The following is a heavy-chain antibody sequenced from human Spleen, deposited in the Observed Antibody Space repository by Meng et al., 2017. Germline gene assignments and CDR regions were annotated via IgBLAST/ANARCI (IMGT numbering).Heavy chain of an antibody. V-gene: IGHV1-46*01. D-gene: IGHD6-13*01. Sequence: ASVKVSCKASGYTFTSYYMHWVRQAPGQGLEWMGIINPSGGSTSYAQKFQGRVTMTRDTSTSKVYMELSSLRSEDTAVYYYAREGGSSSWYSWFDPWGQGTLVTVSS. CDR1: GYTFTSYY. CDR3: AREGGSSSWYSWFDP. J-gene: IGHJ5*02. CDR2: INPSGGST.